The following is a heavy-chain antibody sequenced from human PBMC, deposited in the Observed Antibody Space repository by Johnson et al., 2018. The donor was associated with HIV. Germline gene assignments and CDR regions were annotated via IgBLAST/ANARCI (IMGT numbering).Heavy chain of an antibody. D-gene: IGHD6-6*01. Sequence: MLLVESGGGVVRPGGSLRLSCAASGFNFDDYGMSWVRQAPGKGLEWGHGMNWNGGSTGYADSVNGRFTISSDNAKNSLYLQMNSLRAEDTALYYCARGGRKQLACDAFDIWGQGTMVTVSS. V-gene: IGHV3-20*04. J-gene: IGHJ3*02. CDR3: ARGGRKQLACDAFDI. CDR1: GFNFDDYG. CDR2: MNWNGGST.